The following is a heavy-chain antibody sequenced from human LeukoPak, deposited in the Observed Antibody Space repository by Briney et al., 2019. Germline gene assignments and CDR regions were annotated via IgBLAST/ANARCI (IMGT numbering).Heavy chain of an antibody. Sequence: GASVKVSCKASGYTFTGYYMHWVRQAPGQGLEWMGRINPNSGGTNYAQKFQGRVTTTRDTSISTAYMELSRLRSDDTAVYYCARDPVYYYDSSGYPFDYWGQGTLVTVSS. CDR2: INPNSGGT. J-gene: IGHJ4*02. V-gene: IGHV1-2*06. D-gene: IGHD3-22*01. CDR3: ARDPVYYYDSSGYPFDY. CDR1: GYTFTGYY.